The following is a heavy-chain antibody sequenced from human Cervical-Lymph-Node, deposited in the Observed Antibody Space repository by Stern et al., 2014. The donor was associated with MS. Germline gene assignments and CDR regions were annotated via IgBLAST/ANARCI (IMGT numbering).Heavy chain of an antibody. CDR2: TIPIFGTA. V-gene: IGHV1-69*01. CDR3: ARAASTTSSYNF. J-gene: IGHJ4*02. CDR1: GGSFINNV. Sequence: VHLVESGAEVKKPGSSVKVSCQASGGSFINNVISWVRQAPGQGLEWMGGTIPIFGTALYAQKFRGRVTVTADESTRTAYMDLSSLRSDDTAVYFCARAASTTSSYNFWGPGTLVTVSS. D-gene: IGHD3-10*01.